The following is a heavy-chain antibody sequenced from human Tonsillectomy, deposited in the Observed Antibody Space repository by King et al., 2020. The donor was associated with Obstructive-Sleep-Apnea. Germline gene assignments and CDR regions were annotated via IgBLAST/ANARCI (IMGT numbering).Heavy chain of an antibody. CDR1: GYNLTMSF. D-gene: IGHD6-19*01. J-gene: IGHJ1*01. V-gene: IGHV5-10-1*03. Sequence: QLVQSGPVMKRPWVSLRISCKGSGYNLTMSFITLVRQTPGKGLEFVGQIYPRVSYTTYSPFSQGPVTVSFDKSITTAYLQWSSLKASDTAIYYCARFSEAGVHWGQGTLVTVSS. CDR2: IYPRVSYT. CDR3: ARFSEAGVH.